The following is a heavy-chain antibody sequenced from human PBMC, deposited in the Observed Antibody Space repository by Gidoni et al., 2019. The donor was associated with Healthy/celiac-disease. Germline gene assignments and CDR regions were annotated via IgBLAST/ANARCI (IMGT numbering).Heavy chain of an antibody. Sequence: QVQLQESGPGLVKPSGTLSPTCAFSGGPISSSNWWSWVRQPPGKGLEWIGESYHSGSTNYNPSLKSRVTISVDKSKNQFSLKLSSVTAADTAVYYGARGSGYHIRGFDYWGQGTLVTVSS. D-gene: IGHD3-3*01. CDR1: GGPISSSNW. CDR2: SYHSGST. CDR3: ARGSGYHIRGFDY. V-gene: IGHV4-4*02. J-gene: IGHJ4*02.